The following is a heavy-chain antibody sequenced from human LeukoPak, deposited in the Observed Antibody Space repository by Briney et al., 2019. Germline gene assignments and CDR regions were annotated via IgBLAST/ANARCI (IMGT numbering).Heavy chain of an antibody. V-gene: IGHV1-46*01. CDR3: ARGSTTVTTLDTDDY. CDR1: GYTFTSYY. J-gene: IGHJ4*02. D-gene: IGHD4-17*01. CDR2: INPSGGST. Sequence: ASVKVSCKASGYTFTSYYMHWVRQAPGQGLEWMGIINPSGGSTSYAQKFQGRVTITADKSTSTAYMELSSLRSEDTAVYYCARGSTTVTTLDTDDYWGQGTLVTVSS.